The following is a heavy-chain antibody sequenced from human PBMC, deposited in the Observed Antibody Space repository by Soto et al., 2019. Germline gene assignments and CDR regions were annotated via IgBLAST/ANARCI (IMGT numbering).Heavy chain of an antibody. D-gene: IGHD5-18*01. CDR1: VGSISSYY. Sequence: SETLSLTCTVSVGSISSYYWMWIRQTPGEGLELIGEINHSGSTNYNPSLKIRVTMSVDASKNQFSLKLNSVTAADTAVYYCARDNTRRCACDIWGQGTTVTVSS. J-gene: IGHJ3*02. CDR3: ARDNTRRCACDI. V-gene: IGHV4-34*01. CDR2: INHSGST.